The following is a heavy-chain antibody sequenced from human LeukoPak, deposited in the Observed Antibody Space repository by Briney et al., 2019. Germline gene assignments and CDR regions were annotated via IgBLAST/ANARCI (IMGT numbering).Heavy chain of an antibody. Sequence: SETLSLTCTVSGGSISSYYWSWIRQPPGKGLEWIGYIYYSGSTNYNPSLKSRVTISVDTSKNQFSLKLSSVTAADTAMYYCARHRGYSYGSFDYWGQGTLVTVSS. J-gene: IGHJ4*02. CDR1: GGSISSYY. CDR3: ARHRGYSYGSFDY. V-gene: IGHV4-59*08. D-gene: IGHD5-18*01. CDR2: IYYSGST.